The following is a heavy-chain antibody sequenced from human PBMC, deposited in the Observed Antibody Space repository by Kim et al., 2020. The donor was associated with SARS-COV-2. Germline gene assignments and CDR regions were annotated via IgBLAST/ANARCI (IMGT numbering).Heavy chain of an antibody. CDR2: ISSSSTTI. CDR1: GFTFSTFG. Sequence: GGSLRLSCAASGFTFSTFGMNWVRQAPGKGLEWVSHISSSSTTIYYGDSVKGRFTISRDNAKNSLYLQMNSLRDEDTAVYYCGRDGGSSCSADAYCRQGTLVTVSS. CDR3: GRDGGSSCSADAY. V-gene: IGHV3-48*02. J-gene: IGHJ4*01. D-gene: IGHD6-13*01.